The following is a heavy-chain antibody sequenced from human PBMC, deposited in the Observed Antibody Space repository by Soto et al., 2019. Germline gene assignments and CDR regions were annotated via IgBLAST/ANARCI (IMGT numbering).Heavy chain of an antibody. V-gene: IGHV3-21*01. CDR2: ISSTTNYI. CDR3: ARESEDLTSNFDY. J-gene: IGHJ4*02. Sequence: PGGSLRLSCAASGFTFTRYSMNWVRQSPGKGLEWVSSISSTTNYIYYADSMKGRFTVSRDNAKNSVYLEMNSLSAEDTAVYYCARESEDLTSNFDYWGQGTLVTVSS. CDR1: GFTFTRYS.